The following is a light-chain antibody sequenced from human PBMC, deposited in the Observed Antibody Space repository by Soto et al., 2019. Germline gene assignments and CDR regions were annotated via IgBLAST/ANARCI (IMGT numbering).Light chain of an antibody. CDR2: WAS. CDR3: QQYYSSVVT. J-gene: IGKJ5*01. V-gene: IGKV4-1*01. Sequence: DIVMTQSPDSLAVSLGERATINCKSSQSILYSSNNKNPLAWFQQQPGQPPKLLIYWASTRESGVPDRFSGSGSGTDFTLTISSLQAEDVAVYYCQQYYSSVVTFGQGTRLEIK. CDR1: QSILYSSNNKNP.